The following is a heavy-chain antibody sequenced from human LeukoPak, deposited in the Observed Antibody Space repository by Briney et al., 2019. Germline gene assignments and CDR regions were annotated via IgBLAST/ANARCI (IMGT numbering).Heavy chain of an antibody. J-gene: IGHJ6*02. Sequence: GASVKVSFKASGYTFTGYYMHWVRLAPGQGLEWMGRISPNSGGTNYAQKFQGRVTMTRDTSISTAYMELSRLRSDDTAVYYCARVDYYDSSGYSGMDVWGQGTTVTVSS. D-gene: IGHD3-22*01. CDR2: ISPNSGGT. V-gene: IGHV1-2*06. CDR3: ARVDYYDSSGYSGMDV. CDR1: GYTFTGYY.